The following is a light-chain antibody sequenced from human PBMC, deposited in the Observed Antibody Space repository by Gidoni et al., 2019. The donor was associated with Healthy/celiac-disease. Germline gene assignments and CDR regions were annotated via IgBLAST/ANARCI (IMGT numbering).Light chain of an antibody. CDR1: QDISNY. CDR2: DAS. Sequence: DIQLTQPPSSLSASVGDRVTITCQASQDISNYLNWYQQKPGKAPKLLIYDASNLETGVPSRFSGSGSGTDFTFTISSLQPEDIATYYCQQYDNLPFTFGPGTKVEIK. CDR3: QQYDNLPFT. J-gene: IGKJ3*01. V-gene: IGKV1-33*01.